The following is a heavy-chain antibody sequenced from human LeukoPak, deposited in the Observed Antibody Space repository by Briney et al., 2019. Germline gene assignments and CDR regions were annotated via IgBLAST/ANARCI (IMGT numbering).Heavy chain of an antibody. Sequence: SGPTLVKPTQTLTLTCTFSGFSLSTTGVGVGWVRQPPGKAPEWLALIYRNDAKRYRPSLKSRLTITEDTSKNQLVLTMTNMNSVDTATYYCAHRTYGGYIEDWGQGTLVTVSS. D-gene: IGHD4-23*01. J-gene: IGHJ4*02. CDR1: GFSLSTTGVG. CDR2: IYRNDAK. V-gene: IGHV2-5*01. CDR3: AHRTYGGYIED.